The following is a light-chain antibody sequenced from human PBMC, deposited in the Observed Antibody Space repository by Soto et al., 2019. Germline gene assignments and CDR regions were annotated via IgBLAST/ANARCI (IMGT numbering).Light chain of an antibody. CDR1: ESVNNN. Sequence: EIVMTQSPATLSVSPGERVTLPCRASESVNNNLAWLQQKFGQPPRLLIYDVSTRATGIPARFSGSGSGTEFTLTISSLQSEDSAVYYCQQYNNWPPYTFGQGTKLEIK. CDR3: QQYNNWPPYT. CDR2: DVS. V-gene: IGKV3-15*01. J-gene: IGKJ2*01.